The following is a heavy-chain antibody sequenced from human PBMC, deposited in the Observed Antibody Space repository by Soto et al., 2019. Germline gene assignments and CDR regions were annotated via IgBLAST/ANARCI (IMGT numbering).Heavy chain of an antibody. J-gene: IGHJ6*02. CDR3: AKQQGSGTTIYYAMDV. CDR2: IRGSGDRT. CDR1: GFTFSSYA. D-gene: IGHD3-3*01. Sequence: EVQLLESGGGLVQPGGSLRLSCAASGFTFSSYAMSWVRQTPGERLEWVSSIRGSGDRTYYADSVKGRLTISRDNSKNTLYLQMNDLRAEDTAIYYCAKQQGSGTTIYYAMDVWGQGTTVTVSS. V-gene: IGHV3-23*01.